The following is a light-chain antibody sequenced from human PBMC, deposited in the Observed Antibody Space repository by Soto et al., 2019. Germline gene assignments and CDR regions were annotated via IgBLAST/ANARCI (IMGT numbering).Light chain of an antibody. CDR1: SSDVGGYNY. CDR3: SSYRTGGPFV. Sequence: QSALTQPASVSGSTGQSIAISCTVTSSDVGGYNYVSWYQQLPGKAPKLLISEVSNRPSGVSHRFSGSKSGNTASLTISGLQAEDEADYYCSSYRTGGPFVFGTGTKVTVL. CDR2: EVS. J-gene: IGLJ1*01. V-gene: IGLV2-14*01.